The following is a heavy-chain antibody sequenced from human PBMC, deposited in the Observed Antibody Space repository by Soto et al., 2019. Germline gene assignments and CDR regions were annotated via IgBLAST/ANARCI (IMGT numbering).Heavy chain of an antibody. CDR1: GGTFSSYA. Sequence: QVQLVQSGAEVKQPGSSVKVSCKASGGTFSSYAISWVRQAPGQGLEWMGGIIPIFGTANYAEKFQGRVTITADESRRTDYGELSSLRSEDTAVYYCARDLRSGGYRYGYGQGAFDIWVQGTMVTVSS. J-gene: IGHJ3*02. CDR2: IIPIFGTA. V-gene: IGHV1-69*12. CDR3: ARDLRSGGYRYGYGQGAFDI. D-gene: IGHD5-18*01.